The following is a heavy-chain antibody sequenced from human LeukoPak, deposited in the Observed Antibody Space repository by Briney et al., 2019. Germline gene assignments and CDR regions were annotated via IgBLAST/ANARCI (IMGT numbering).Heavy chain of an antibody. J-gene: IGHJ4*02. CDR1: GGSISSYY. CDR2: IYYSGST. CDR3: ATFADILTGKSDY. V-gene: IGHV4-59*01. D-gene: IGHD3-9*01. Sequence: PSETLFLTCTVSGGSISSYYWSWIRQPPGKGLEWIGYIYYSGSTNYNPSLKSRVTISVDTSKNQFSLKLSSVTAADTAVYYCATFADILTGKSDYWGQGTLVTVSS.